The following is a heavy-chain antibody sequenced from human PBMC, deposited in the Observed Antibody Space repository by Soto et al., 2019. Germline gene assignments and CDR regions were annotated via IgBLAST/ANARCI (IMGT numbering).Heavy chain of an antibody. CDR3: ASTYYYDSSGYLNFDY. Sequence: PGGSLRLSCAASGFTFSSYAMSWVRQAPGKGPEWVSAISGSGGSTYYADSVKGRFTISRDNSKSTLYLQMNSLRAEDTAVYYWASTYYYDSSGYLNFDYWGQGTLVTVSS. V-gene: IGHV3-23*01. CDR1: GFTFSSYA. CDR2: ISGSGGST. J-gene: IGHJ4*02. D-gene: IGHD3-22*01.